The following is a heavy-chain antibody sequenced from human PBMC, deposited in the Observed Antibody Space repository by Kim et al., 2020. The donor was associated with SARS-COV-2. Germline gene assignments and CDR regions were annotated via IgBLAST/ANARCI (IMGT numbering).Heavy chain of an antibody. D-gene: IGHD6-13*01. J-gene: IGHJ6*03. Sequence: GESLKISCKGSGYSFTSYWIGWVRQMHGKGLEWMGIIYPGDSDTRYSPSFQGQVTISADKSISTAYLQWSSLKASDTAMYYCARRSIAAAGMYYYYYMDVWGKGTTVTVSS. CDR2: IYPGDSDT. CDR1: GYSFTSYW. CDR3: ARRSIAAAGMYYYYYMDV. V-gene: IGHV5-51*01.